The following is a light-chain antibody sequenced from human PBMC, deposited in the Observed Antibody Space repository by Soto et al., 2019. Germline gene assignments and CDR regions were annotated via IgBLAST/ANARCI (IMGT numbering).Light chain of an antibody. V-gene: IGKV3-20*01. CDR1: RGVSSSS. CDR3: QRYGNSPLT. J-gene: IGKJ3*01. Sequence: EIVLPQSPGTLSLSPGARATLSCRASRGVSSSSFAWYQHQPGQPPRLLIYDACSRATGIPDRFSGSGCGTDFTITISRLEHDYVAVYYCQRYGNSPLTFGPGTKVDIK. CDR2: DAC.